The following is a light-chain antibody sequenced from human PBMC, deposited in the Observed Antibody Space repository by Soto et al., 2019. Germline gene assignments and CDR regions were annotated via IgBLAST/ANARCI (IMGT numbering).Light chain of an antibody. CDR1: SSDVGGYNY. Sequence: QSALTQPASVSVSPGQSITISCTGTSSDVGGYNYVSWYQQHPGKAPKLVIYDVSNRHSGVSNRFSGSKSGNTASLTISGLQAEEEEDDYCSSYTSSSTHYVFGTGTKVNVL. CDR3: SSYTSSSTHYV. V-gene: IGLV2-14*01. J-gene: IGLJ1*01. CDR2: DVS.